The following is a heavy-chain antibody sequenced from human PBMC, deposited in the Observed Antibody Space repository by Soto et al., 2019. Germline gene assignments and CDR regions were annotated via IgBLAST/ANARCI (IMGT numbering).Heavy chain of an antibody. CDR2: VSASGLNT. J-gene: IGHJ4*02. D-gene: IGHD5-18*01. V-gene: IGHV3-23*01. CDR3: AKDRQRRTSGYVFDY. Sequence: EVQLLESGGKLVQPGGSLTLSCAASGFTFSTYAMAWVRQAPGKGLEWVSGVSASGLNTDYADPVKGRFYISRDNSKNTVSLHMNSLRAEDTALYYCAKDRQRRTSGYVFDYWGQGTPVTVSS. CDR1: GFTFSTYA.